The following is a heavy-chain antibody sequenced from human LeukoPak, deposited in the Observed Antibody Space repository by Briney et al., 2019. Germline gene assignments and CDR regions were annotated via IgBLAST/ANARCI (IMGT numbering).Heavy chain of an antibody. CDR2: ISYGGSNK. CDR3: AREAPYSSSWYIGY. Sequence: PGGSLRLSCAASGFTFSSYAMHWVRRAPGKGLEWVAVISYGGSNKYYADSVKGRFTISRDNSKNTLYLQMNSLRAEDTAVYYCAREAPYSSSWYIGYWGQGTLVTVSS. D-gene: IGHD6-13*01. J-gene: IGHJ4*02. V-gene: IGHV3-30-3*01. CDR1: GFTFSSYA.